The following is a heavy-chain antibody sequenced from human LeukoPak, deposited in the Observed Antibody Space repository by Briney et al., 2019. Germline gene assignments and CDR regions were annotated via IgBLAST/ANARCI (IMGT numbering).Heavy chain of an antibody. CDR2: IKSKTDGGTT. Sequence: PGGSLRLSCAASGFTFSNAWMSWVRQAPGKGLEWVGRIKSKTDGGTTDYAAPVKGRFTISRDDSKNTLYLQMNSLKTEDTAVYYCASYEFRSGTFDYWGQGTLVTVSS. CDR3: ASYEFRSGTFDY. CDR1: GFTFSNAW. J-gene: IGHJ4*02. V-gene: IGHV3-15*01. D-gene: IGHD3-3*01.